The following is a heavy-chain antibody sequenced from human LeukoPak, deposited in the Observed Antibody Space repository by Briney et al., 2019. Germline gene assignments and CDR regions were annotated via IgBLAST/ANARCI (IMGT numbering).Heavy chain of an antibody. V-gene: IGHV4-59*12. CDR3: ARTDIVVVPAANAENYYYYMDV. Sequence: PSETLSLTCTVSGGSISSYYWSWIRQPPGKGLEWIGYIYYSGSTNYNPSLKSRVTMSVDTSKNQFSLKLSSVTAADTAVYYCARTDIVVVPAANAENYYYYMDVWGKGTTVTISS. CDR1: GGSISSYY. D-gene: IGHD2-2*01. CDR2: IYYSGST. J-gene: IGHJ6*03.